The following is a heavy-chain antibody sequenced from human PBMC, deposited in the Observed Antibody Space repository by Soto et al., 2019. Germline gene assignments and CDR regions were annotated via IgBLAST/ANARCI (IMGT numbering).Heavy chain of an antibody. D-gene: IGHD2-21*01. CDR3: ARQPTTGDTDLWFDP. J-gene: IGHJ5*02. Sequence: PSETLSRTCIVSGGSISSGGYYWSWIRQHPGKGLEWLGYIYYSGSTYYNPSLASRVTVSVDTSKNEFSLKLRSVTAADTAVYYCARQPTTGDTDLWFDPWGQGTLVTVSS. CDR2: IYYSGST. CDR1: GGSISSGGYY. V-gene: IGHV4-39*01.